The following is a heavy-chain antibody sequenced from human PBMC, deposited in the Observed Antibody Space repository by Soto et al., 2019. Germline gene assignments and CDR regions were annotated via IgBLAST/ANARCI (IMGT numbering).Heavy chain of an antibody. CDR2: IYPGDSDA. D-gene: IGHD2-2*01. CDR3: ARHRDGGQLLQYFHYGMDV. Sequence: PGESLKISCKGSGYTFSKYWIGWVRQTPGKGLEWMGMIYPGDSDARYSPSFEGQVTFSVDKSINTAYLQWNSLKASDTAIYYCARHRDGGQLLQYFHYGMDVWGQGTTVTVSS. J-gene: IGHJ6*02. CDR1: GYTFSKYW. V-gene: IGHV5-51*01.